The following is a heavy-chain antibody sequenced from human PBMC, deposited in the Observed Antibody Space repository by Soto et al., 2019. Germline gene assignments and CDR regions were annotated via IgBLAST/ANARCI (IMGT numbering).Heavy chain of an antibody. CDR2: IYYSGST. V-gene: IGHV4-39*07. Sequence: SETLSLTCTVSGGSISSSSYYWGWIRQPPGKGLEWIGNIYYSGSTNYNPSLKSRVTISVDTSKNQFFLNLRSLTAADTAVYYCARDRGLTTLGQGTLVTVSS. CDR1: GGSISSSSYY. CDR3: ARDRGLTT. J-gene: IGHJ5*02. D-gene: IGHD3-10*01.